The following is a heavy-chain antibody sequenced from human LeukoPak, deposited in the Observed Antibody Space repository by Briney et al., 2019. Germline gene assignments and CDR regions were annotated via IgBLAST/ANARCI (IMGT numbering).Heavy chain of an antibody. CDR3: AKDGYYYDSSGYYYPTSTSWFDP. Sequence: GGSLRLSCAASGFTFSSYAMSWVRQAPGKGLEWVSAISGSGGSTYYADSVKGRFTISRDNSKNTLYLQINSLRSEDTAVYYCAKDGYYYDSSGYYYPTSTSWFDPWGQGTLVTVSS. CDR1: GFTFSSYA. V-gene: IGHV3-23*01. CDR2: ISGSGGST. J-gene: IGHJ5*02. D-gene: IGHD3-22*01.